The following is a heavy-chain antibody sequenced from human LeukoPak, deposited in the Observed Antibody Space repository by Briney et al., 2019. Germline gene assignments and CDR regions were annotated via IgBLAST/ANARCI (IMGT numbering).Heavy chain of an antibody. J-gene: IGHJ3*02. CDR1: GYSISSSNW. CDR3: ARNVGDSGSYAVAFDI. D-gene: IGHD1-26*01. Sequence: SETLSLTCAVSGYSISSSNWWGWIRQPPGKGLEWIGYIYYSGSTYYNPSLKSRVTMSVDTSKNQFSLKLSSVTAMDTAVYYCARNVGDSGSYAVAFDIWGQGTMVTVSS. CDR2: IYYSGST. V-gene: IGHV4-28*01.